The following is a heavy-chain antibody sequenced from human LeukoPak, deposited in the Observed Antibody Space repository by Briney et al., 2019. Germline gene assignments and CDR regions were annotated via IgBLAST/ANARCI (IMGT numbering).Heavy chain of an antibody. CDR3: ARMTLAAPSDY. CDR2: ISYDGSNK. Sequence: PGRSLRLSCAASEFTFSSYAMHWVRQAPGKGLEWVAVISYDGSNKYYADSVKGRFTISRDNSKNTLYLQMNSLRAEDTAVYYCARMTLAAPSDYWGQGTLVTVSS. D-gene: IGHD2-15*01. CDR1: EFTFSSYA. V-gene: IGHV3-30-3*01. J-gene: IGHJ4*02.